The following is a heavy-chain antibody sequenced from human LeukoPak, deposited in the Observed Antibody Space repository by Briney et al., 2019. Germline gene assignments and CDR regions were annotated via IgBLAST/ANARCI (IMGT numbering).Heavy chain of an antibody. Sequence: GGSLRLSCAASGFTFSSYAMSWVRQAPGKGLEWVSAISGSGGSTYCADSVKGRFTISRDNSKNTLYLQMNSLRAEDTAVYYCAKDQGGYCSSTSCYSFDYWGQGTLVTVSS. J-gene: IGHJ4*02. V-gene: IGHV3-23*01. D-gene: IGHD2-2*02. CDR2: ISGSGGST. CDR1: GFTFSSYA. CDR3: AKDQGGYCSSTSCYSFDY.